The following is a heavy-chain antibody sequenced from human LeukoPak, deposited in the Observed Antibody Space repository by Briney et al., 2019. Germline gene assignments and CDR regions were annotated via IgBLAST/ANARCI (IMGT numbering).Heavy chain of an antibody. Sequence: SETLSLTCTVSGGSISSGSYYWSWIRQPAGKGLEWIGRIYTSGSTNYNPSLKSRVTISVDTSKNQFSLKLSSVTAADTAVYYCAREGWIVGATVDYWGQGTLVTVSS. J-gene: IGHJ4*02. CDR1: GGSISSGSYY. CDR3: AREGWIVGATVDY. CDR2: IYTSGST. V-gene: IGHV4-61*02. D-gene: IGHD1-26*01.